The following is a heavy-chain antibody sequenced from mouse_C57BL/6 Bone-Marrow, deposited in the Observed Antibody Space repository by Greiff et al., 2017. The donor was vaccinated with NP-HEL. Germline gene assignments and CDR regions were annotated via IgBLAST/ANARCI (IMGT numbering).Heavy chain of an antibody. CDR1: GYTFTDYN. CDR2: INPNNGGT. Sequence: VQLQQPGAELVKPGASVKLSCKASGYTFTDYNMDWVKQSHGKSLEWIGDINPNNGGTIYNQKFKGKATLTVDKSSSTAYMELRSLTSEDTAVYYCAKGSSPGLAYWGQGTLVTVSA. V-gene: IGHV1-18*01. J-gene: IGHJ3*01. CDR3: AKGSSPGLAY. D-gene: IGHD1-1*01.